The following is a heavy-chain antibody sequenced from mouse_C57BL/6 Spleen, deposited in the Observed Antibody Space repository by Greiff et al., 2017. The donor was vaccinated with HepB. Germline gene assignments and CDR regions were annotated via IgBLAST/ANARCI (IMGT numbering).Heavy chain of an antibody. CDR2: IWSDGST. CDR3: AKGFYYGSSYVGAMDY. CDR1: GFSLTSYG. J-gene: IGHJ4*01. Sequence: QVQLQQSGPGLVAPSQSLSITCTVSGFSLTSYGVHWVRQPPGKGLEWLVVIWSDGSTTYNSALKSRLSISKDNSKSQVFLKMNSLQTDDTAMYYCAKGFYYGSSYVGAMDYWGQGTSVTVSS. V-gene: IGHV2-6*03. D-gene: IGHD1-1*01.